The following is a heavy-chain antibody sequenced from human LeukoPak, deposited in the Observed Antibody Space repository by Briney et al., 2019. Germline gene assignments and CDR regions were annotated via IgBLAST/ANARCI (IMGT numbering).Heavy chain of an antibody. CDR1: GGTFNNYA. J-gene: IGHJ5*02. CDR2: IIPIFGSS. Sequence: SVKVSCKASGGTFNNYAINWVRQAPGQGLEWMGGIIPIFGSSNYAQRFQGRVTITADESTTTAYMELSSLRSEDTAVYYCARVTHTELSTWFDPWGQGTLVTVSS. D-gene: IGHD5-18*01. V-gene: IGHV1-69*13. CDR3: ARVTHTELSTWFDP.